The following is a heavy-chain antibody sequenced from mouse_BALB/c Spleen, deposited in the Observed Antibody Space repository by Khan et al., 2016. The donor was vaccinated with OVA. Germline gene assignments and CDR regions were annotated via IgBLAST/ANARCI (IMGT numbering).Heavy chain of an antibody. CDR3: ASRSWFAY. Sequence: EVQLVESGGGLVQPTGSLKLSCAASGFTFNTYAMNWVRQAPGKGLEWVARIRSKSNNYATYSADSVKDRFTISRDDSQSKLYLQSNNLKTEETAIYYGASRSWFAYWGQGTLVTVSA. CDR2: IRSKSNNYAT. V-gene: IGHV10-1*02. CDR1: GFTFNTYA. J-gene: IGHJ3*01.